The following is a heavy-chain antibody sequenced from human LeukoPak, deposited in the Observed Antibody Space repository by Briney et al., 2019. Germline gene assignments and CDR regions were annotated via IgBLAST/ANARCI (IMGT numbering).Heavy chain of an antibody. CDR2: IYYSGST. CDR1: GCSISSYY. J-gene: IGHJ4*02. CDR3: ARGGSYLSFDY. D-gene: IGHD2-15*01. Sequence: PSETLSLTCTVSGCSISSYYWSWIRQPPGKGLEWIGYIYYSGSTNYNPSLKSRVTISVDTSKNQFSLKLSSVTAADTAVYYCARGGSYLSFDYWGQGTLVTVSS. V-gene: IGHV4-59*01.